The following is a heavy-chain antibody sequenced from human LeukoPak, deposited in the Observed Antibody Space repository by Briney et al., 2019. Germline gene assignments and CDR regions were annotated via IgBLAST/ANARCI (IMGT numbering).Heavy chain of an antibody. CDR3: QGSGSYYNGDAFDI. CDR1: GFTFSNAW. V-gene: IGHV3-15*01. D-gene: IGHD3-10*01. Sequence: GGSLRLSCAASGFTFSNAWMSWVRQAPGKGLEWVGRIKSKTDGGTTDYAAPVKGRFTIPRDDSKNTLYLQMNSLKTEDTAVYYCQGSGSYYNGDAFDIWGQGTMVTVSS. J-gene: IGHJ3*02. CDR2: IKSKTDGGTT.